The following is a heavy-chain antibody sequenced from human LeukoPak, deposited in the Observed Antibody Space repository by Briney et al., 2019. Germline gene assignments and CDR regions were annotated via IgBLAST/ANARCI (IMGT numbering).Heavy chain of an antibody. D-gene: IGHD2-15*01. CDR2: IYTTGTT. Sequence: SETLSLTCTVSGGSIFSSYWSWIRQPAGKGLEWIGRIYTTGTTNYNPSLKSRVTISVDTSKNQFSLKLSSVTAADTAVYYCARVADIVVVVAATQGAWFDPWGQGTLVTVSS. V-gene: IGHV4-4*07. CDR1: GGSIFSSY. J-gene: IGHJ5*02. CDR3: ARVADIVVVVAATQGAWFDP.